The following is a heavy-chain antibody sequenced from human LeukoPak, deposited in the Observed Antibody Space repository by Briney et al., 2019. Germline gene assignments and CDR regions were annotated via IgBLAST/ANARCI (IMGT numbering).Heavy chain of an antibody. CDR3: ARSPSGYYYDY. Sequence: ASVKVSCKASGYTFTSYYMHWVRQAPGQGLEWIGIINPSGGSSSYAQKFQGRVTMTRDTSTTTVYMELSSLRSEDTAVYYCARSPSGYYYDYWGQGTLVTVSS. CDR1: GYTFTSYY. J-gene: IGHJ4*02. CDR2: INPSGGSS. D-gene: IGHD3-22*01. V-gene: IGHV1-46*01.